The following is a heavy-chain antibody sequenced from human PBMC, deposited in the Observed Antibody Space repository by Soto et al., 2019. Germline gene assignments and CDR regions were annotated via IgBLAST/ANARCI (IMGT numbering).Heavy chain of an antibody. V-gene: IGHV1-18*04. Sequence: QVQLVQSGAEVKKPGASVKVSCKASGYTFTSYGVSWVRQAPGQGLEWMGWISGYNGNTNYAQKLQGRVTMTTDTSTSTAYMELRSLRSDDTAVYYCARAGKYYYGSGSPYYYGMDVWGQGITVPGSS. D-gene: IGHD3-10*01. J-gene: IGHJ6*02. CDR2: ISGYNGNT. CDR1: GYTFTSYG. CDR3: ARAGKYYYGSGSPYYYGMDV.